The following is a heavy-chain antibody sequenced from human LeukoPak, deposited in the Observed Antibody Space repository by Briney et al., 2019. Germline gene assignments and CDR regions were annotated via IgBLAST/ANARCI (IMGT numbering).Heavy chain of an antibody. CDR3: VKALGTVTTPVYFDY. CDR1: GFTFSSYA. D-gene: IGHD4-17*01. V-gene: IGHV3-64D*06. Sequence: PGGSLRLSCSASGFTFSSYAMHWVRQAPGKGLEYVSAISSNGGSTYYADSVKGRFTISRGNSKNTLYLQMSSLRAEDTAVYYCVKALGTVTTPVYFDYWGQGTLVTVSS. CDR2: ISSNGGST. J-gene: IGHJ4*02.